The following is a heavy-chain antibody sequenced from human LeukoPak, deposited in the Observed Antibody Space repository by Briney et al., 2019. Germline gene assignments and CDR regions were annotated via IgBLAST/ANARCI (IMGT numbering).Heavy chain of an antibody. CDR3: ARRGESTTYGDYRFDY. V-gene: IGHV3-23*01. Sequence: GGSLRLSCEASGFTFSNHAMSWVRQAPGRGLEWVSAISGSSGLTYYADSVKGRFTISRDNSKNTLFPQMNSLRAEDTAVYYCARRGESTTYGDYRFDYWGQGTLVTVSS. J-gene: IGHJ4*02. D-gene: IGHD4-17*01. CDR1: GFTFSNHA. CDR2: ISGSSGLT.